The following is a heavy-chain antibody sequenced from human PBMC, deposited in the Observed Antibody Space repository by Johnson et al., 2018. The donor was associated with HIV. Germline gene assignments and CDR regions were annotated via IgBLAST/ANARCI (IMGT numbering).Heavy chain of an antibody. CDR3: AKNNQVWGLLPVDAFDI. CDR1: GFTFRNYW. J-gene: IGHJ3*02. V-gene: IGHV3-7*02. Sequence: VQLVESGGGLVQSGGSLRLSCTASGFTFRNYWMSWVRQAPGKGLEWVASIKHDGSETYYVDSVKGRFTISRDNSKNTLYLQVNSLRPEDTAVYYCAKNNQVWGLLPVDAFDIWGQGTMVTVSS. D-gene: IGHD1-26*01. CDR2: IKHDGSET.